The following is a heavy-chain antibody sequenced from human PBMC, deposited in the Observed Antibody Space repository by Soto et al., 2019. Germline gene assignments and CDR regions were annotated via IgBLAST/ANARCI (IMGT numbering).Heavy chain of an antibody. CDR3: ARGKYCSGGSCYSGWFDAFDI. CDR2: IYYSGST. V-gene: IGHV4-59*01. CDR1: GGSISSYY. D-gene: IGHD2-15*01. J-gene: IGHJ3*02. Sequence: SETLSLACTVSGGSISSYYWSWIRQPPGKGLEWIGYIYYSGSTNYNPSLKSRVTISVDTSKNQFSLKLSSVPAADTAVYYCARGKYCSGGSCYSGWFDAFDIWGQGTMVTVSS.